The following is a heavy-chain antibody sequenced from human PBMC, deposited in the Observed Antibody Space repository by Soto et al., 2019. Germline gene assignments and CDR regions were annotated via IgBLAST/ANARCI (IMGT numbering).Heavy chain of an antibody. CDR2: ISYDGSNK. D-gene: IGHD2-15*01. Sequence: QVQLVESGGGVVQPGRSLRLSCAASGFTFSSYAMHWVRQAPGKGLEWVAVISYDGSNKYYADSVKGRFTISRDNSKNALYLQMNSLRAEDTAVYYCATPNPEVAATYFDYWGQGTLLTVS. CDR1: GFTFSSYA. CDR3: ATPNPEVAATYFDY. V-gene: IGHV3-30-3*01. J-gene: IGHJ4*02.